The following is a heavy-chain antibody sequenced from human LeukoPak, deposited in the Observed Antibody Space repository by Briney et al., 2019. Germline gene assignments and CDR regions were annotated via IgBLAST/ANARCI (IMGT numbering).Heavy chain of an antibody. Sequence: SQTLSLTCTVSGGSISRGGYYWSWIRQHPGKGLEWIGYIYYSGSTYYNPSLKSRVTILVDTSKNQFSLKLSSVTAADTAVYYCAREALAAYYYDSSGYQEVWGQGTLVTVSS. CDR1: GGSISRGGYY. D-gene: IGHD3-22*01. CDR3: AREALAAYYYDSSGYQEV. V-gene: IGHV4-31*03. CDR2: IYYSGST. J-gene: IGHJ4*02.